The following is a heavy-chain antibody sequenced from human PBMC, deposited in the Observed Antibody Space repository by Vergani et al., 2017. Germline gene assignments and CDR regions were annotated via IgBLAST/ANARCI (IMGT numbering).Heavy chain of an antibody. Sequence: HVQMVESGGGVVQPGRSLRLSCAVSGFRFRDYGMHWVREAPGRGVEWVALISYDGDTTFYEDSVKGRFTISRDKSKITLFQQMHSLRVEKTALYYCAKFPLNITTPDRGDFWGQGSLVTVSS. CDR1: GFRFRDYG. V-gene: IGHV3-30*18. J-gene: IGHJ4*02. CDR3: AKFPLNITTPDRGDF. CDR2: ISYDGDTT. D-gene: IGHD1-1*01.